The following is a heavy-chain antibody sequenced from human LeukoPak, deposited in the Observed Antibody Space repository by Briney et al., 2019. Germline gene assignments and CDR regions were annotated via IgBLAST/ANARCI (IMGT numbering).Heavy chain of an antibody. CDR2: INHSGST. J-gene: IGHJ4*02. D-gene: IGHD4-23*01. Sequence: PSETLSLTCAVYGGSFSGYYWSWIRQPPGKGLEWIGEINHSGSTNYNPSLKSRVTISVDKSKNQFSLKLSSVTAADTAVYYCARLYGGNSRFDYWGQGTLVTVSS. V-gene: IGHV4-34*01. CDR3: ARLYGGNSRFDY. CDR1: GGSFSGYY.